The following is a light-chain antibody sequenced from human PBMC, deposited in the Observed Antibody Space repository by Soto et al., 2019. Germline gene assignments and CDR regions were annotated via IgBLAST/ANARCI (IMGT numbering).Light chain of an antibody. CDR1: QSISDW. V-gene: IGKV1-5*03. CDR2: KAS. CDR3: QHYNDYPWT. Sequence: IQMTQSPSSVSASVGDRVTITCRASQSISDWLAWYQQKPGKAPKLLIYKASRLQSGVPSRFSGSGSGTEFTLTISGLQAEDFATYYCQHYNDYPWTFGQGTKVEI. J-gene: IGKJ1*01.